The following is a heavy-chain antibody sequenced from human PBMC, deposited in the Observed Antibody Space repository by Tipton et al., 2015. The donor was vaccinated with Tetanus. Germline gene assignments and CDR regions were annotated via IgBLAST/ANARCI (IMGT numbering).Heavy chain of an antibody. J-gene: IGHJ4*02. D-gene: IGHD5-24*01. CDR1: DGSFRGYY. V-gene: IGHV4-59*01. CDR2: IYYSGST. Sequence: GLVKPSETLSLTCAVYDGSFRGYYWSWIRQPPGKGLEWIGYIYYSGSTNYNPSLKSRVTMSVDTSKNQFSLNLSSVTAADTAVYYCAGGDGSTLPYWGQGTLVAVSS. CDR3: AGGDGSTLPY.